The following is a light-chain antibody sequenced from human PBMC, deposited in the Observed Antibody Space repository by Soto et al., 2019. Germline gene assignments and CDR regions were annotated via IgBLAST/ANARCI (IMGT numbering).Light chain of an antibody. CDR1: TGAVTSGHY. CDR3: LLSYPGVRAV. CDR2: DTN. V-gene: IGLV7-46*01. J-gene: IGLJ7*01. Sequence: QAVVTQAPSLTVSPGGTVTLTCGSSTGAVTSGHYPYWFQQKPGQAPRTLIYDTNNKHSWTPARFSGSLLGGKAALTLSEAQAEDEAEYCCLLSYPGVRAVFGGGTQLTVL.